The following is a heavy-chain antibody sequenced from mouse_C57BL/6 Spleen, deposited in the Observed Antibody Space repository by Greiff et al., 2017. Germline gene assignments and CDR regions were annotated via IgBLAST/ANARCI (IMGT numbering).Heavy chain of an antibody. CDR3: ERGSNSNSAMDY. Sequence: QVQLQLSGAGLVQSGASVNLSCSASGFTFTSYWMHWVWQSPGQGIEWIGMIHTNSGSTNYYETFKSKPTMTVDKSSSTTYMQLSSLTSKDSAVYVYERGSNSNSAMDYWGQGTSVTVSS. CDR2: IHTNSGST. D-gene: IGHD2-5*01. V-gene: IGHV1-64*01. CDR1: GFTFTSYW. J-gene: IGHJ4*01.